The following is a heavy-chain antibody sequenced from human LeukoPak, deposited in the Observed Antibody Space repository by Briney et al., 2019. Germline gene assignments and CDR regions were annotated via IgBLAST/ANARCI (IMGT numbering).Heavy chain of an antibody. J-gene: IGHJ3*02. V-gene: IGHV1-69*13. Sequence: SVKVSCKASGGTFSTYAISWVRQAPGQGLEWMGGIILVFRTANYAQKFQGRVTITADELTTTFYMELSSLRSEDTAVYYCARANKITGTTGRAFDIWGPGTMVTVSS. CDR2: IILVFRTA. CDR3: ARANKITGTTGRAFDI. CDR1: GGTFSTYA. D-gene: IGHD1-20*01.